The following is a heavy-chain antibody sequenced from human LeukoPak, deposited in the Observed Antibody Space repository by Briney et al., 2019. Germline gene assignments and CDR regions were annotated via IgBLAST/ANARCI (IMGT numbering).Heavy chain of an antibody. V-gene: IGHV3-20*04. Sequence: PGGSLRLSCAASGFTFDDYGMTWVRQAPGKGLEWVSNINWNGDSTGYADSVKGRFTISRDNAKNSLYLQMNSLRAEDTALYYCARAVVYDYYYYYMDVWGKGTTVTVSS. CDR2: INWNGDST. CDR3: ARAVVYDYYYYYMDV. CDR1: GFTFDDYG. J-gene: IGHJ6*03. D-gene: IGHD4-23*01.